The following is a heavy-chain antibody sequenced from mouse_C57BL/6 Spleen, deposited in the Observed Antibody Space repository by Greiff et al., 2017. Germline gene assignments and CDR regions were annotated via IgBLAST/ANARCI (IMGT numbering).Heavy chain of an antibody. CDR1: GFSFNTYA. D-gene: IGHD4-1*01. CDR2: IRSKSNNYAT. Sequence: EVMLVESGGGLVQPKGSLKLSCAASGFSFNTYAMNWVRQAPGKGLEWVARIRSKSNNYATYYADSVKDRFTISRDDSESMLYLQMNNLKTEDTAMYYCVNWAYAMDYWGQGTSVTVSS. J-gene: IGHJ4*01. V-gene: IGHV10-1*01. CDR3: VNWAYAMDY.